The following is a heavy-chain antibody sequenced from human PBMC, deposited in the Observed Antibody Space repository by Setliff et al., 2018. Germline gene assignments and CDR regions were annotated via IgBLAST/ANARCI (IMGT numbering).Heavy chain of an antibody. Sequence: SETLSLTCAVSGASIRNNYYWGWIRLSPGTGLEWIGSIFYNGMAYYNPSLKSRITMSVDTSKNQFSLTLTSVTAADAAVYYCVRQTSHAGIVIPYYYYFYMDVWGTGTTVTVSS. CDR1: GASIRNNYY. CDR3: VRQTSHAGIVIPYYYYFYMDV. D-gene: IGHD1-1*01. J-gene: IGHJ6*03. V-gene: IGHV4-39*01. CDR2: IFYNGMA.